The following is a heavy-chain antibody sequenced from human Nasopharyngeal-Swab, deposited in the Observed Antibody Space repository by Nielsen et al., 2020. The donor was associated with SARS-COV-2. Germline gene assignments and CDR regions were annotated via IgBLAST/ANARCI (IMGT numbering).Heavy chain of an antibody. CDR1: GFTFSSYA. D-gene: IGHD2-15*01. CDR3: AKIIVVVVAAHRHYGMDV. Sequence: GESLKISCAASGFTFSSYAMSWVRQAPGTGLEWVSAISGSGGSTYYADSVKGRFTISRDNSKNTLYLQMNSLRAEDTAVYYCAKIIVVVVAAHRHYGMDVWGQGTTVTVSS. CDR2: ISGSGGST. V-gene: IGHV3-23*01. J-gene: IGHJ6*02.